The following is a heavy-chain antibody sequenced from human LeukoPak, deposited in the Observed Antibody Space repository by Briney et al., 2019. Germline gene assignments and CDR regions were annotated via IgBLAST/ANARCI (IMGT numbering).Heavy chain of an antibody. D-gene: IGHD2-2*01. V-gene: IGHV4-34*01. CDR3: ARGYSSTSCYV. J-gene: IGHJ6*02. CDR2: INHSGST. Sequence: SETLSLTCAVYGGSFSGYYWSWIRQPPGKGLEWIGEINHSGSTNYNPSLKSRVTISVDTSKNQFSLKLSSVTAADTAVYYCARGYSSTSCYVWGQGTTVTVSS. CDR1: GGSFSGYY.